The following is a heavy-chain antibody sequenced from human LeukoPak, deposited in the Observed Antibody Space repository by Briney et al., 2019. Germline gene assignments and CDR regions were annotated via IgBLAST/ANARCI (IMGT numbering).Heavy chain of an antibody. Sequence: GKSLRLSCAASGSTFSTYAMSWVRQAPGKGLEWVSAISGSGGSTYYADSVKGRFTISRDNSKNTLYLQMNSLRAEDTAVYYCAKASYGLIDYWGQGTLVTVSS. CDR1: GSTFSTYA. J-gene: IGHJ4*02. CDR2: ISGSGGST. V-gene: IGHV3-23*01. D-gene: IGHD3-10*01. CDR3: AKASYGLIDY.